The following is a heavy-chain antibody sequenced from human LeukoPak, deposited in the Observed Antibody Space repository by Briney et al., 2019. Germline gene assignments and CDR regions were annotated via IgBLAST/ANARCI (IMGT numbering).Heavy chain of an antibody. D-gene: IGHD6-13*01. Sequence: SETLSLTCTVSGGSISSYYWSWIRQPPGKGLEWIGYIYYSGSTNYNPSLKSRVTISVDTSKNQFSLKLNSVTAADTAVYFCARGVGSSWYYFDYWGQGTLVTVSS. V-gene: IGHV4-59*01. CDR2: IYYSGST. J-gene: IGHJ4*02. CDR1: GGSISSYY. CDR3: ARGVGSSWYYFDY.